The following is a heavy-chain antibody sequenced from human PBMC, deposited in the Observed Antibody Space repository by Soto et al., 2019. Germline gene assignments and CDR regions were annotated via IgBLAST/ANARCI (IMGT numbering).Heavy chain of an antibody. J-gene: IGHJ4*02. CDR3: ARDASGPFDY. V-gene: IGHV3-53*01. Sequence: GFTVSDSISWVRQAPGKGLECVSFIHIDGSTHYTDSVRGRFTISRDNSKNTLYLQMDRLRVDDTAVYFCARDASGPFDYWGQGTLVTVSS. CDR1: GFTVSDS. CDR2: IHIDGST. D-gene: IGHD6-19*01.